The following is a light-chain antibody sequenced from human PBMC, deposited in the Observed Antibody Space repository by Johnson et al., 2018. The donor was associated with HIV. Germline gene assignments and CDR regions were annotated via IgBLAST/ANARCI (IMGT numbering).Light chain of an antibody. Sequence: QSVLTQPPSVSAAPGQKVTISCSGSSSNIGNNYVSWYQQLPGTAPKLLIYENNKRPSGIPDRFSGSKFGTSATLGITGLQTGDEADYYCGKWDSSLSAGVFGTGTKVTV. CDR2: ENN. CDR1: SSNIGNNY. J-gene: IGLJ1*01. CDR3: GKWDSSLSAGV. V-gene: IGLV1-51*02.